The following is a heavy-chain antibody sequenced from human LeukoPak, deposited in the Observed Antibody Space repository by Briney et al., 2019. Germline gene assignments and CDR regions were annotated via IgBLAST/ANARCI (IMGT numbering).Heavy chain of an antibody. V-gene: IGHV4-34*01. CDR3: ARATYYYYYYGMDV. J-gene: IGHJ6*02. CDR1: GGSFSGYY. CDR2: INHSGST. Sequence: SETLSLTCAVYGGSFSGYYWCWIRQPPGKGLEWIGEINHSGSTNYNPSLKSRVTISVDTSKNQFSLKLSSVTAADTAVYYCARATYYYYYYGMDVWGQGTTVTVSS. D-gene: IGHD3-16*01.